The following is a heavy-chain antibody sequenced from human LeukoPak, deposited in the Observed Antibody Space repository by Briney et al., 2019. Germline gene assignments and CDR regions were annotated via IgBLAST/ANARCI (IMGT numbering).Heavy chain of an antibody. D-gene: IGHD6-19*01. CDR2: IISIISYI. V-gene: IGHV3-21*01. CDR3: ARDRRYSSGWYGLYAFDM. Sequence: RGSLRLSCAASGFTVTSYSMNWVRQAPGKGLEWVSSIISIISYIYYADSVKGRFTISRDNAKNSLYLQMNSMRAEDTAVYYCARDRRYSSGWYGLYAFDMWGQGTMVTVS. J-gene: IGHJ3*02. CDR1: GFTVTSYS.